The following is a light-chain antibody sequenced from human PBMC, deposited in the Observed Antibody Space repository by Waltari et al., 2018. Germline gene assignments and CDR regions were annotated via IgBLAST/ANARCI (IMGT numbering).Light chain of an antibody. CDR3: QQSYSTPFP. V-gene: IGKV1-39*01. Sequence: DIQITQSPSSLSASVGARVTITCRASQSIRSYINWYQQKPGKAPQLLIYAASSLQSGVQSRFSGSGSGTDCTLTISSLQPEDFATYYCQQSYSTPFPFGPGTKVDIK. CDR1: QSIRSY. J-gene: IGKJ3*01. CDR2: AAS.